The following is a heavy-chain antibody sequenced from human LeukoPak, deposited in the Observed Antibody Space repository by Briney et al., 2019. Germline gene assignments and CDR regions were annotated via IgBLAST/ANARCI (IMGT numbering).Heavy chain of an antibody. Sequence: SETLSLTCAVYGGSFSGFYWSWIRQPPGKGLEWIGEINHSGSTNYNPSLKSRVTISVDTSKNQFSLKLSSVTAADTAVYYCARGRAVASDYWGQGTLVTVSS. CDR3: ARGRAVASDY. CDR1: GGSFSGFY. V-gene: IGHV4-34*01. J-gene: IGHJ4*02. D-gene: IGHD6-19*01. CDR2: INHSGST.